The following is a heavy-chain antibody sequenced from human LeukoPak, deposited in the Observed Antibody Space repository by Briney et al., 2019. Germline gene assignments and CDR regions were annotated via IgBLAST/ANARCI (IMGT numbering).Heavy chain of an antibody. V-gene: IGHV4-59*01. J-gene: IGHJ4*02. CDR1: GGSLSSYY. CDR3: ARAAYQLLSLFDY. Sequence: PSETLSLTCTVSGGSLSSYYWSWIRQPPGKGLEWVGYIYYSGSTNYNPSLKSRVTISVDTSKNQFSLKLSSVTAADTAVYCCARAAYQLLSLFDYWGQGTLVTVSS. D-gene: IGHD2-2*01. CDR2: IYYSGST.